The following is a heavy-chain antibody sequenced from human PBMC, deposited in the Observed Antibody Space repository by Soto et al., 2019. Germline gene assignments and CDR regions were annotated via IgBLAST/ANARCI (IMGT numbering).Heavy chain of an antibody. CDR2: INPHGGST. J-gene: IGHJ5*02. D-gene: IGHD1-26*01. CDR1: GGMFYSSA. CDR3: ARSSGGNFGIIIEGTNWFAP. Sequence: GASVKVSCKASGGMFYSSAINWVRQAPGQGLEWMGVINPHGGSTAYAQKFKGRVTLTRDTYASTVYMEVSSLTSEDTAMYYCARSSGGNFGIIIEGTNWFAPWGQGTLVTVSS. V-gene: IGHV1-46*02.